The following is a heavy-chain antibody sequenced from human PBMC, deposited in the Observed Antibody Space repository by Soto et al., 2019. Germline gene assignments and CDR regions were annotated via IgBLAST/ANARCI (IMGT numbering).Heavy chain of an antibody. D-gene: IGHD7-27*01. J-gene: IGHJ2*01. CDR1: GGSISSGCYY. V-gene: IGHV4-31*03. Sequence: QVQLQESGPGLVKPSQTLSLTCTVSGGSISSGCYYWSWIRQHPGKGLEWIGYIYYSWSTYYNPSLTSRVTISVDTSKNQFSLKLSSVTAADTAGYYCARDLLTGDRANWYFDLWGRGTLVTVSS. CDR2: IYYSWST. CDR3: ARDLLTGDRANWYFDL.